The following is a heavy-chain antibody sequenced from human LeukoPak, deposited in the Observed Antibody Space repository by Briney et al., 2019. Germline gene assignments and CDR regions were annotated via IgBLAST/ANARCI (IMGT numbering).Heavy chain of an antibody. Sequence: PGGSLRLSCAASGFTFSSYWMHWVRQAPGKGLVWVSRINSDGSSTSYADSVKGRFTIFRDNAKNTLYLQMNSLRAEDTAVYYCARAGRGYYDSSGYYPFDYWGQGTLVTVSS. J-gene: IGHJ4*02. CDR3: ARAGRGYYDSSGYYPFDY. CDR2: INSDGSST. D-gene: IGHD3-22*01. V-gene: IGHV3-74*01. CDR1: GFTFSSYW.